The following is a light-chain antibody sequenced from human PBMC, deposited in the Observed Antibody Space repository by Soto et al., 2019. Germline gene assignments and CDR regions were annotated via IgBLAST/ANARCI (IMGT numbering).Light chain of an antibody. Sequence: DIQMTQSPSTLSASVGDRVTITCRASQYISSWLAWYQQKPGTAPKLLIYKASSLESGVPSRFNGSGSGTEFTLTISSLQPDDFATYYCQQYSTYPWTFGQGTKVEIK. CDR1: QYISSW. CDR2: KAS. J-gene: IGKJ1*01. V-gene: IGKV1-5*03. CDR3: QQYSTYPWT.